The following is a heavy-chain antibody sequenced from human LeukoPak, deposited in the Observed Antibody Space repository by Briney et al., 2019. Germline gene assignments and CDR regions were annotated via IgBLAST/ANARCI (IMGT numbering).Heavy chain of an antibody. V-gene: IGHV4-30-2*01. J-gene: IGHJ5*02. CDR1: GGSISSGGYY. CDR3: AREGDTESYYGPRNWFDP. CDR2: IYHSGST. D-gene: IGHD1-26*01. Sequence: SETLSLTCTVSGGSISSGGYYWSWIRQPPGNGLEWIGYIYHSGSTYYNPSLKSRVTISVDRSKNQFSLKLSSVTAADTAVYYCAREGDTESYYGPRNWFDPWGQGTLVTVSS.